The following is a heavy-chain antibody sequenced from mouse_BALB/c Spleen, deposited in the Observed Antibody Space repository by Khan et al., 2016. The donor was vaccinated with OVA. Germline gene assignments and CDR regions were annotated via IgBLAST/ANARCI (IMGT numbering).Heavy chain of an antibody. CDR2: INPSTGYT. J-gene: IGHJ3*01. D-gene: IGHD2-1*01. CDR1: GYSFTTYW. Sequence: QVQLQQSGAERAKPGASVKMSCKASGYSFTTYWMHWVKQRPGQGLEWIGYINPSTGYTEYNQKFKDKATLTTDKSSSTAYMQLSSLTSEDSAVYYYARRGLYGNFAYWGQGTLVTVSA. CDR3: ARRGLYGNFAY. V-gene: IGHV1-7*01.